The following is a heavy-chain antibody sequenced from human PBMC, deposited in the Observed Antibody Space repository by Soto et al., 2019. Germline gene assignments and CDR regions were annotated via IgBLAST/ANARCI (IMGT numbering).Heavy chain of an antibody. J-gene: IGHJ1*01. CDR1: GYIFTTYG. Sequence: HVQLVQSGAEVKKPGASVKVSCKASGYIFTTYGISWVRQAPGQGLEWLGWISAYDGDTNYAQKFRGRVTVTTDTSTRTAYMELRSLRSDDTAVYYCARDRSGWVFEDWGQGTLVIVSS. D-gene: IGHD6-19*01. CDR2: ISAYDGDT. CDR3: ARDRSGWVFED. V-gene: IGHV1-18*01.